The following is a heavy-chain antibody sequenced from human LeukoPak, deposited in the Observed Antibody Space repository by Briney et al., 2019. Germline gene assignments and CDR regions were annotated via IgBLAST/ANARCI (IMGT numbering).Heavy chain of an antibody. CDR1: GFTFSSYS. CDR3: ARISRRELPCF. Sequence: GGSLRLSCAASGFTFSSYSMNWVRQAPGKGLEWVSFIRSSSSYIYYADSVKGRFTISRDNAKNSLYLQMNSLRVEDTAIYYCARISRRELPCFWGQGTLVTVSS. D-gene: IGHD1-7*01. V-gene: IGHV3-21*04. J-gene: IGHJ4*02. CDR2: IRSSSSYI.